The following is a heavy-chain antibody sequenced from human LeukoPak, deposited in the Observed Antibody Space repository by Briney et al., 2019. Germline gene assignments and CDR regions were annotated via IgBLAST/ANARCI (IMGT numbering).Heavy chain of an antibody. CDR1: GGSVSSYY. J-gene: IGHJ2*01. Sequence: SETLSLTCTVSGGSVSSYYWSWIRQPPGKGLEWIGYIYNSGRTKYNSSLESRVTISVDTSKNQFFLKLSSVTAADTAVYYCARFHSGPSGWYVLWYFDLWGRGTLVTVSS. V-gene: IGHV4-4*09. CDR3: ARFHSGPSGWYVLWYFDL. D-gene: IGHD6-19*01. CDR2: IYNSGRT.